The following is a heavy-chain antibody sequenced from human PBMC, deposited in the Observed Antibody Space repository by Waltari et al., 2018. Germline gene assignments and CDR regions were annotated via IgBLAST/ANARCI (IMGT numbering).Heavy chain of an antibody. V-gene: IGHV4-4*02. J-gene: IGHJ4*02. CDR3: ARDRGRGLYLDS. D-gene: IGHD2-15*01. CDR1: GDSMSSNYW. Sequence: QLQLQQSGPGLVKPSESLSLTCVVSGDSMSSNYWLNWVRLTPGKGLEWIGQILRSGRTNYNPSLESRVTVSMDTSNNQFSLKVFSATAADTAVYYCARDRGRGLYLDSWGQGTLVTVSP. CDR2: ILRSGRT.